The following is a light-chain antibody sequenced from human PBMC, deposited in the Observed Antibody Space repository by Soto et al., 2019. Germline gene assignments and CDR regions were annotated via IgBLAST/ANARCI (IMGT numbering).Light chain of an antibody. V-gene: IGLV2-14*03. CDR2: DVS. Sequence: QSALTQPASVSGSPGQSITISCTGTSSDVGTYIYVSWYQQHPGKAPKLIIYDVSNRPSGVSSRFSGSKSGNTASLTISGLQAEDEADYYCISYTSSTTWVLGGGTKLTVL. J-gene: IGLJ2*01. CDR1: SSDVGTYIY. CDR3: ISYTSSTTWV.